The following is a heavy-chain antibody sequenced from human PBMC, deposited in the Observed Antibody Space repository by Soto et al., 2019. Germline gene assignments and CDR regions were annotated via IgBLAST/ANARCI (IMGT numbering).Heavy chain of an antibody. CDR2: IWYDGSNK. CDR3: ARDGTFLLKPLASEDYYYYMDV. Sequence: GGSLRLSCAAAGFTFSSYGMHWVRQAPGKGLEWVAVIWYDGSNKYYADSVKGRFTISRDNSKNTLYLQMNSLRAEDPAAYYCARDGTFLLKPLASEDYYYYMDVWGKGTTVTVSS. V-gene: IGHV3-33*01. J-gene: IGHJ6*03. D-gene: IGHD6-6*01. CDR1: GFTFSSYG.